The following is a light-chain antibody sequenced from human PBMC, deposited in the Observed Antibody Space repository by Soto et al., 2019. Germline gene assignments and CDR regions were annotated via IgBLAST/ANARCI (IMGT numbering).Light chain of an antibody. Sequence: EIVLTQSPGTLSLSPGERATLSCRASQSVSSSYLAWYQQKPGQAPRQLIYGASSRATGIPDRFSGSGSGTDFTLTITRLEPEDFAVYYCQQYGSSPPTTFGQGTKVEIK. CDR2: GAS. CDR3: QQYGSSPPTT. J-gene: IGKJ1*01. V-gene: IGKV3-20*01. CDR1: QSVSSSY.